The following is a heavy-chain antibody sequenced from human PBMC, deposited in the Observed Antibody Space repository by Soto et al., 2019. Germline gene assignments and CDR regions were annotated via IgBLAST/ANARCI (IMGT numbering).Heavy chain of an antibody. CDR2: ISSSSSYI. Sequence: GGSLRLSCAASGFTFSSYSMNWVRQAPGKGLEWVSSISSSSSYIYYADSVKGRFTISRDNAKNSLYLQMNSLRAEDTAVYYCARAVDFHQLPPKNYYYYYYMDVWGKGTTVTVSS. V-gene: IGHV3-21*01. CDR3: ARAVDFHQLPPKNYYYYYYMDV. CDR1: GFTFSSYS. D-gene: IGHD2-2*01. J-gene: IGHJ6*03.